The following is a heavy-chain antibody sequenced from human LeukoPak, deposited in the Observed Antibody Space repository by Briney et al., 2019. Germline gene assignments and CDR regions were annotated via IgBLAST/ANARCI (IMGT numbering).Heavy chain of an antibody. Sequence: PGGSLRLSCAASGFTFSSYAMHWVRQAPGKGLEWVAVISYDGSNKYYADSVKGRFTISRDNSKNTLYLQMNSLRAEDTAVYYCARDGAGTTTPFDYWGQGTLVTVSS. D-gene: IGHD1-1*01. J-gene: IGHJ4*02. V-gene: IGHV3-30*04. CDR1: GFTFSSYA. CDR2: ISYDGSNK. CDR3: ARDGAGTTTPFDY.